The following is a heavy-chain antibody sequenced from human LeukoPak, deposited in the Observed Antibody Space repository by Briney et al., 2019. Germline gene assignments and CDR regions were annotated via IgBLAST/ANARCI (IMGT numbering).Heavy chain of an antibody. CDR1: GFTFSSYG. V-gene: IGHV3-30*02. Sequence: GGSLRLSCAASGFTFSSYGMHWVRQAPGKGLEWVAFIRYDGSNKYYADSVKGRFTISRDNSKNTLYLQMNSLRAEDTAVYYCAKATGPRGLCSKFFWVPFDYWGQGTLVTVSS. D-gene: IGHD2-2*01. J-gene: IGHJ4*02. CDR3: AKATGPRGLCSKFFWVPFDY. CDR2: IRYDGSNK.